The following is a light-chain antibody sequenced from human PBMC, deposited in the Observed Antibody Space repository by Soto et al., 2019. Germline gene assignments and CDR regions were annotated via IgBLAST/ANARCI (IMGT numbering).Light chain of an antibody. CDR3: QDYGTSAPWT. CDR2: RGS. Sequence: EVVLTLSPGALSLSPGERATLSCRASQTIRGNELAWYQQKPGQAPRLLIYRGSSRATGIPDRFSGRGSGTDFTLTISRLEPEDFAVYYCQDYGTSAPWTFGQGTKVEIK. CDR1: QTIRGNE. V-gene: IGKV3-20*01. J-gene: IGKJ1*01.